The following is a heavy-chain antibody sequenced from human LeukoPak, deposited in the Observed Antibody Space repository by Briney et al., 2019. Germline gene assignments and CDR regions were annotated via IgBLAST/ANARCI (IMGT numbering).Heavy chain of an antibody. CDR1: GLSFNTYG. J-gene: IGHJ5*01. CDR2: IPYDGSNK. V-gene: IGHV3-30*18. CDR3: AKNRIPTAITPDS. D-gene: IGHD2-2*02. Sequence: GGSLRLSCAASGLSFNTYGMHWVRQAPGKGLEWVAVIPYDGSNKYYADSVKGRFTISRDNSKNTLYLQMDSLRAEDTAVYYCAKNRIPTAITPDSWGQGTLVTVSS.